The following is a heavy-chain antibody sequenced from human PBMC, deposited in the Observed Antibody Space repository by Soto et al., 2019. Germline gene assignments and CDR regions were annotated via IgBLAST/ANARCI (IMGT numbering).Heavy chain of an antibody. CDR3: ASTPGIAARPGWFDP. CDR1: GGSISSGGYY. V-gene: IGHV4-31*03. D-gene: IGHD6-6*01. CDR2: IYYSGST. Sequence: SETLSLTCTVSGGSISSGGYYWSWIRQHPGKGLEWIGYIYYSGSTYYNPSLKSRVTISVDTSKNQFSLKLSSVTAADTAVYYCASTPGIAARPGWFDPWGQGTLVTVSS. J-gene: IGHJ5*02.